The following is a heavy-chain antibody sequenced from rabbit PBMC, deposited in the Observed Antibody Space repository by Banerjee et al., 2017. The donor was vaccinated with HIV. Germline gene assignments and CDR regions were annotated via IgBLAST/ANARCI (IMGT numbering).Heavy chain of an antibody. D-gene: IGHD1-1*01. CDR2: IDPVFYKT. CDR3: ARGYASSSGYYIPNYFNL. CDR1: GFSLSIYY. J-gene: IGHJ4*01. V-gene: IGHV1S7*01. Sequence: QSLEESGGGLVQPGGSLKLSCKASGFSLSIYYMSWVRQAPAQGLEWIGYIDPVFYKTHYAAWVNGRFTISSHNAQNTLYLQLNSLTDADTATYFCARGYASSSGYYIPNYFNLWGQGTLVTVS.